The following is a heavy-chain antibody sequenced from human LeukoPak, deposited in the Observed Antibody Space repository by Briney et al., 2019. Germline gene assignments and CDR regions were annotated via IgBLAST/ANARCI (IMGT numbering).Heavy chain of an antibody. Sequence: SETLSLTCSVSGGSIRDFYWTWIRQPPGTGLEWIGYIYYTGTTNYSPSLRGRVIMSVDTSRNQFSLNLTSVTPADTAVYFCARLGDEIAVSGLKYYHYSHMDVWGSGTTVAVSS. CDR1: GGSIRDFY. CDR3: ARLGDEIAVSGLKYYHYSHMDV. V-gene: IGHV4-59*01. CDR2: IYYTGTT. J-gene: IGHJ6*03. D-gene: IGHD6-19*01.